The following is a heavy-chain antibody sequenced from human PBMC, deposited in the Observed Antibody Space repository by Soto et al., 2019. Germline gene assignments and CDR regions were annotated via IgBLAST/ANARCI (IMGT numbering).Heavy chain of an antibody. V-gene: IGHV3-30-3*01. J-gene: IGHJ4*02. CDR1: GFTFSSYA. CDR3: ARGDYLDY. CDR2: ISYDGSNK. Sequence: QVQLVESGGGVVQPGRSLRLSCAASGFTFSSYAMHWVRQAPGKGLEWVAVISYDGSNKYYADSVKGRFTISRDNSKNPLYLQMNSLRAEDTAVYYCARGDYLDYWGQGTLVTVSS.